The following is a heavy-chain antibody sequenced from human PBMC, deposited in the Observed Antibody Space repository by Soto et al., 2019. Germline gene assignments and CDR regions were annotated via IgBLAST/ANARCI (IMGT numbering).Heavy chain of an antibody. Sequence: ASVKDSCKASGYTFTSYYMHWVRQAPGQGLEWMGIINPSGGSTSYAQKFQGRVTMTRDTSTSTVYMELSSLRSEDTAVYYCARGRPYYDILTGYYIRSPGLDYWGQGTLVTVSS. CDR1: GYTFTSYY. J-gene: IGHJ4*02. CDR3: ARGRPYYDILTGYYIRSPGLDY. V-gene: IGHV1-46*01. CDR2: INPSGGST. D-gene: IGHD3-9*01.